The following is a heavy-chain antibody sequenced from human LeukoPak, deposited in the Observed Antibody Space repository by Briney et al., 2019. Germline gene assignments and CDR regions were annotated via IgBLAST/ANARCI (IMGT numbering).Heavy chain of an antibody. J-gene: IGHJ4*02. D-gene: IGHD3-16*02. V-gene: IGHV1-69*13. CDR3: ARGTRLGELSSHFDY. CDR2: IIPIFGTA. Sequence: SVKVSCKASGGTFSSYAISWVRQAPGQGLEWMGGIIPIFGTANYAQKFQGRVTITADESTSTAYMELSSLRSEDTAVYYCARGTRLGELSSHFDYWGQGTLVTVSS. CDR1: GGTFSSYA.